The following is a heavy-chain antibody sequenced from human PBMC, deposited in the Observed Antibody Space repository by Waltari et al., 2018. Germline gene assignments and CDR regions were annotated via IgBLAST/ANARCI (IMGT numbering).Heavy chain of an antibody. CDR3: AREAHCSGGGCYSYSFHWYFDL. J-gene: IGHJ2*01. Sequence: QVQLQESGPGLVKPSQTLSLTCTVSGGSISSGSSYWSWIRQPAGTGLDGIGGIYTSGSTNYNPSLKSRVTISVDTSKNQFSLKLSSVTAADTAVYYCAREAHCSGGGCYSYSFHWYFDLWGRGTLVTVSS. D-gene: IGHD2-15*01. CDR2: IYTSGST. CDR1: GGSISSGSSY. V-gene: IGHV4-61*02.